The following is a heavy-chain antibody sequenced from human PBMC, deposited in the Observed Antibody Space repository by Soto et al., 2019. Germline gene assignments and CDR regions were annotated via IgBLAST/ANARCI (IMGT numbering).Heavy chain of an antibody. CDR2: IYYSGST. CDR3: ARRYGANFDY. Sequence: SETLSLTCTVSGGSISSYYWSWIRQPPGKGLEWIGYIYYSGSTNYNPSLKSRVAISVDTSKNQFSLKLSSVTAADTAVYYCARRYGANFDYWGQGTLVTVSS. V-gene: IGHV4-59*08. D-gene: IGHD4-17*01. CDR1: GGSISSYY. J-gene: IGHJ4*02.